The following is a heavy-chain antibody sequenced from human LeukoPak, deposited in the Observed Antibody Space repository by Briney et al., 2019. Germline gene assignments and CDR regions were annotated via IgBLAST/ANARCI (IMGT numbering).Heavy chain of an antibody. J-gene: IGHJ4*02. CDR2: IRYDGSNK. V-gene: IGHV3-30*02. CDR3: AKEEFCSGGSCYPDY. D-gene: IGHD2-15*01. CDR1: GFTFSSYG. Sequence: GGSLRLSCAASGFTFSSYGMHWVRQAPGKGLEWVAFIRYDGSNKYYADSVKGRFTISRDNSKNTLYLQMNSLGAEDTAVYYCAKEEFCSGGSCYPDYWGQGTLATVSS.